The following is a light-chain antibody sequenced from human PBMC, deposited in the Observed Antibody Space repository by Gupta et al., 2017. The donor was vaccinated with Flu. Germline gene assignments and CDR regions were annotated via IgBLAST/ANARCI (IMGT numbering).Light chain of an antibody. Sequence: VTISCSGSSSNIGSNPVNWYQQVPGTAPKPLIYGNSQRPSGVPDRFSGSKSGTSASLAISGLQSEDEADYYCAAWDDSLNGHYVFGTGTKVTVL. V-gene: IGLV1-44*01. J-gene: IGLJ1*01. CDR3: AAWDDSLNGHYV. CDR1: SSNIGSNP. CDR2: GNS.